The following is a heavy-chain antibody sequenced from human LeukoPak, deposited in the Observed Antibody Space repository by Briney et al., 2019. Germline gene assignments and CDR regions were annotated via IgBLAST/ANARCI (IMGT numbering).Heavy chain of an antibody. CDR3: ARDSPYGDYPFDY. D-gene: IGHD4-17*01. V-gene: IGHV4-59*01. CDR2: IYYSGST. Sequence: YPSETLSLTCTVPGGSISSYYWSWIRQPPGKGLEWIGYIYYSGSTNYNPSLKSRVTIPVDTSKNQFSLKLSSVTAADTAVYYCARDSPYGDYPFDYWGQGTLVTVS. J-gene: IGHJ4*02. CDR1: GGSISSYY.